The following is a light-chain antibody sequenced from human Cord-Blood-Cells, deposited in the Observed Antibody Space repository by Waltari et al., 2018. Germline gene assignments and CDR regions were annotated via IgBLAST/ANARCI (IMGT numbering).Light chain of an antibody. Sequence: DIVMTQSPDSLAVSLGERATIKYKSSQSVLYSSNNKNYLAWYQQKPGQPPKLLIYWASTRESGVPDRFSGSGSGTDFTLTISSLQAEDVAVYYCQQYYSTPFTFGPGTKVDIK. CDR2: WAS. CDR1: QSVLYSSNNKNY. CDR3: QQYYSTPFT. J-gene: IGKJ3*01. V-gene: IGKV4-1*01.